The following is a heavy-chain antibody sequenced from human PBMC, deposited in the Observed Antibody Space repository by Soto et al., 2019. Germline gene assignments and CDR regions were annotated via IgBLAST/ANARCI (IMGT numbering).Heavy chain of an antibody. Sequence: ASVKVSCTASGYTFTSYATHWVRQAPGQRLEWMGWINAGNGNTKYSQKFQGRVTITRDTSASTAYMELSSLRSEDTAVYYCARDLSTVTTYYYYYMDVWGKGTTVTVSS. CDR3: ARDLSTVTTYYYYYMDV. V-gene: IGHV1-3*01. CDR1: GYTFTSYA. J-gene: IGHJ6*03. CDR2: INAGNGNT. D-gene: IGHD4-17*01.